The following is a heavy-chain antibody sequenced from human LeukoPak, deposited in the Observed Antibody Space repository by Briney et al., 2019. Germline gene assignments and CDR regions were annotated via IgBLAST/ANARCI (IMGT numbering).Heavy chain of an antibody. J-gene: IGHJ4*02. CDR2: IYYSGST. D-gene: IGHD4-23*01. CDR1: GGSISSFY. CDR3: ARGAPYGGNSGVLDY. V-gene: IGHV4-59*01. Sequence: PSETLSLTCTVSGGSISSFYWSWIRQPPGKGLEWIGYIYYSGSTNYNPSLKSRVTISVDTSKNQFSLKLSSVTAADTAVYYCARGAPYGGNSGVLDYRGQGTLVTVSS.